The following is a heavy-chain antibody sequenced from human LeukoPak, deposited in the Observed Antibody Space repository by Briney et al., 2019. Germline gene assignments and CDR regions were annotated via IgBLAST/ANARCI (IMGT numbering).Heavy chain of an antibody. CDR3: ARFAWGGVILK. Sequence: PSETLSLTCTVSGGSISSSSYYWGWIRQPPGKGLEWIGSIYYSGSTCYNPSLKSRVTISVDTSKNQFSLKLSSVTAADTAVYYCARFAWGGVILKWGQGTLVTVSS. V-gene: IGHV4-39*07. CDR1: GGSISSSSYY. CDR2: IYYSGST. J-gene: IGHJ4*02. D-gene: IGHD3-16*02.